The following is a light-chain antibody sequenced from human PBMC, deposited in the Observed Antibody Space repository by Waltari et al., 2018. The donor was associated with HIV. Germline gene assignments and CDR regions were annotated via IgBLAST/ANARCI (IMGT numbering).Light chain of an antibody. V-gene: IGLV3-25*03. CDR2: KDN. CDR3: QSADSTGTYPDV. Sequence: SYELTQPPSVSVSPGQTARITCSGDALPKQYASWYQQKPGQAPVLVIYKDNERPSGIPERFSGSSSGTTVTLTISGVQTEDEADYYCQSADSTGTYPDVFGPGTKVTVL. J-gene: IGLJ1*01. CDR1: ALPKQY.